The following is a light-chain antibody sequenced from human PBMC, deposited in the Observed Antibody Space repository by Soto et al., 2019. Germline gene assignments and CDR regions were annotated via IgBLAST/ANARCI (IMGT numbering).Light chain of an antibody. V-gene: IGLV2-14*03. J-gene: IGLJ1*01. CDR2: DVS. CDR1: SSDVGGYNY. CDR3: SSYTTSFTLYV. Sequence: QSVLTQPASVSGSPGQSITISCTGISSDVGGYNYVSWYQQLPGKAPKLIIYDVSNRPSGVSNRFSASKSANAASLTISGLQAEDEADYYCSSYTTSFTLYVFVTGTKVTVL.